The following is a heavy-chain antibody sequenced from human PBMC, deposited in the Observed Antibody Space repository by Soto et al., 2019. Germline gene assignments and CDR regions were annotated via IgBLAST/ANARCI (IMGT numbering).Heavy chain of an antibody. CDR3: AREAVAHYSGMDV. CDR1: GYIFTTYH. J-gene: IGHJ6*02. CDR2: INPSGGTT. Sequence: QVQLGQSRAEVKKPGASVKVSCTASGYIFTTYHLHWVRQAPGQGPEWMGVINPSGGTTTYAQRFHGSVTLTRDTSTGTVYMELNSLRSEDTAVYYCAREAVAHYSGMDVWGQGTTVTVSS. V-gene: IGHV1-46*01. D-gene: IGHD2-15*01.